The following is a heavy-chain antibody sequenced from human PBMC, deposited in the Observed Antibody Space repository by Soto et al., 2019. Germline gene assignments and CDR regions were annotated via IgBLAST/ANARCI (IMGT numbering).Heavy chain of an antibody. CDR1: GYTFTSYG. Sequence: QVQLVQSGAEVKKPGASVKVSCKASGYTFTSYGISWVRQAPGQGLEWMGWISAYNGNTNYAQKLQGRVTKTTDKATSTAYMELRSVRSDDTAVYSWARDLGIVGATLQHWGQGTLVTVSS. V-gene: IGHV1-18*01. D-gene: IGHD1-26*01. CDR3: ARDLGIVGATLQH. J-gene: IGHJ1*01. CDR2: ISAYNGNT.